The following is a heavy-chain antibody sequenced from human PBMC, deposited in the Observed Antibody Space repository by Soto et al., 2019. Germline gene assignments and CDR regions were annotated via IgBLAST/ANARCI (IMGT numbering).Heavy chain of an antibody. D-gene: IGHD4-17*01. CDR2: IIPFFGTA. J-gene: IGHJ4*02. V-gene: IGHV1-69*13. CDR3: AKSAPMDAGDKYYYDF. Sequence: SVKVSCKASAGTFSTFGISWVRQAPGQGLEWMGGIIPFFGTARYSQKFEDRITITADESTNTVYMDLRSPTSEDTAIYYCAKSAPMDAGDKYYYDFWGQGALVTVSS. CDR1: AGTFSTFG.